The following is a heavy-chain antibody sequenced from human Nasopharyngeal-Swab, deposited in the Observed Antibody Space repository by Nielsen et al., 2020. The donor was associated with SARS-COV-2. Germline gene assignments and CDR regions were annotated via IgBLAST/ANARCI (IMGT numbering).Heavy chain of an antibody. CDR2: ISSSGSTI. V-gene: IGHV3-48*03. J-gene: IGHJ2*01. D-gene: IGHD3-3*02. CDR1: GFTFSSYE. Sequence: GESLKISCAASGFTFSSYEMNWVRQAPGKGLEWVSYISSSGSTIYCADSVKGRFTISRDNAKNSLYLQMNSLRAEDTAVYYCARVVPFLLPRRGHWYFDLWGRGTLVTVSS. CDR3: ARVVPFLLPRRGHWYFDL.